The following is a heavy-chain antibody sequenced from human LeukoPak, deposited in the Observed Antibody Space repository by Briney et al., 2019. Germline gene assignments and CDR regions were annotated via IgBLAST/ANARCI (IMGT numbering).Heavy chain of an antibody. D-gene: IGHD3-22*01. Sequence: GGSLRLSCAASGVTFSSYAMHWVRQAPGKGLEWVAVISYDGSNKYYADSVKGRFTISRDNSKNTLYLQMNSLRAEDTAVYYCARSRSSGYYYEDAFDIWGQGTMVTVSS. CDR1: GVTFSSYA. CDR2: ISYDGSNK. J-gene: IGHJ3*02. V-gene: IGHV3-30-3*01. CDR3: ARSRSSGYYYEDAFDI.